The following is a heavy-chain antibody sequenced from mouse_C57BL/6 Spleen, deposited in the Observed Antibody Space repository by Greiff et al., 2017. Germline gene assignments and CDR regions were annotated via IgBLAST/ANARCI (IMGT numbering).Heavy chain of an antibody. CDR3: TTEGLRLSFGN. V-gene: IGHV14-4*01. CDR2: IDPENGDT. D-gene: IGHD2-4*01. CDR1: GFNIKDDY. J-gene: IGHJ2*01. Sequence: VQLKESGAELVRPGASVKLSCTASGFNIKDDYMHWVKQRPEQGLEWIGWIDPENGDTEYASKFQGKATITADTSSNTAYLQLSSLTSDDTAVYYWTTEGLRLSFGNRGKGTTLSVST.